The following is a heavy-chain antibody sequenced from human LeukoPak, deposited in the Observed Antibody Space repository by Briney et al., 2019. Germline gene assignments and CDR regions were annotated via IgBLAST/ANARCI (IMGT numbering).Heavy chain of an antibody. V-gene: IGHV4-61*08. CDR3: ARFYSNYESQPFGY. CDR1: GGSINSRAYS. Sequence: PSETLSLTCSVSGGSINSRAYSCSWIRQPPGKGLEWIGYIYYSGSTNYNPSLKSRVTISVDTSKNQFSLKLSSVTAADTAVYYCARFYSNYESQPFGYWGQGTLVTVSS. J-gene: IGHJ4*02. D-gene: IGHD4-11*01. CDR2: IYYSGST.